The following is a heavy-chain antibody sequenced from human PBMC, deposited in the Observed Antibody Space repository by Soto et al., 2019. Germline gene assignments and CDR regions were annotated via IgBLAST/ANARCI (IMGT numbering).Heavy chain of an antibody. CDR2: IYSGGST. Sequence: EVQLVETGGGLIQPGGSLRLSCAASGFTVSSNYMSWVRQAPGKGLEWVSVIYSGGSTYYADSVKGRFTISRDNSKNTLHLQMNSLRAEDTAVYYCARTPRGDGWLPPQNYYYGMDVWGQGTTVTVSS. D-gene: IGHD5-12*01. CDR1: GFTVSSNY. V-gene: IGHV3-53*02. J-gene: IGHJ6*02. CDR3: ARTPRGDGWLPPQNYYYGMDV.